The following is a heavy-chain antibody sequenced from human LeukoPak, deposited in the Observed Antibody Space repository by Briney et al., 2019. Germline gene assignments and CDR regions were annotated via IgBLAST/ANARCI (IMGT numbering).Heavy chain of an antibody. CDR3: AMVGEGDAFDI. CDR2: ISWDGGST. Sequence: PGGSLRLSCAASGFTFDDYAMHWVRQAPGKGLEWVSLISWDGGSTYYADSVKGRFTISRDSSKNSLYLQMNSLRAEDTALYYCAMVGEGDAFDIWGQGTMVTVSS. V-gene: IGHV3-43D*03. CDR1: GFTFDDYA. J-gene: IGHJ3*02. D-gene: IGHD3-16*01.